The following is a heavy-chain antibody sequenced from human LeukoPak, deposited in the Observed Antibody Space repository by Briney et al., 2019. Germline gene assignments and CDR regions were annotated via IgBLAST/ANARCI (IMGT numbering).Heavy chain of an antibody. Sequence: ASVKVSCKASGYTFTSYYMHWVRQAPGQGLEWMGIINPSGGSTSYAQKFQGRVTMTRDTSTSTVYMELSSLRSEDTAVNYCARDKVEWEPTSYEYYFDYWGQGTLVTVSS. CDR2: INPSGGST. V-gene: IGHV1-46*01. CDR1: GYTFTSYY. CDR3: ARDKVEWEPTSYEYYFDY. J-gene: IGHJ4*02. D-gene: IGHD1-26*01.